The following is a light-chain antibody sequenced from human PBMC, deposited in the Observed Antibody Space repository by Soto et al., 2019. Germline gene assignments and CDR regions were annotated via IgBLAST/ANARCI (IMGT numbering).Light chain of an antibody. CDR1: QSVSSSY. J-gene: IGKJ1*01. V-gene: IGKV3-20*01. Sequence: EIWLTQYPGTLSLSPGGRATLSCRASQSVSSSYLAWYQQKPGQAPRLLIYGASSRATGIPERLSGSGSGTDFTITISRLEPEDFAVYYCQQYGSSPRTFGHGTKVDIK. CDR3: QQYGSSPRT. CDR2: GAS.